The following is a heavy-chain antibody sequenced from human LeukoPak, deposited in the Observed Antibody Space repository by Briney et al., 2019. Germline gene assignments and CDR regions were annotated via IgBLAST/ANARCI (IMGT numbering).Heavy chain of an antibody. D-gene: IGHD1-14*01. Sequence: PGGSLRLSCAASGFTFNSYGMHWVRQAPGKGLEWVAFIWYDGSNKYYADSVKGRFTISRDNSRNTLYLQMNSLRAEDTAVCFCARGGNRLKEFWGQGTLVTVSS. CDR2: IWYDGSNK. CDR3: ARGGNRLKEF. V-gene: IGHV3-33*01. J-gene: IGHJ4*02. CDR1: GFTFNSYG.